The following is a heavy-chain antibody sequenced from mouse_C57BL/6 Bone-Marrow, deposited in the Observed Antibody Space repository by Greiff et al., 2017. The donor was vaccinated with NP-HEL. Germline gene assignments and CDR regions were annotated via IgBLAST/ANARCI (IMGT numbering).Heavy chain of an antibody. J-gene: IGHJ3*01. CDR3: ARKLGFAY. CDR2: ISSGSSTI. V-gene: IGHV5-17*01. CDR1: GFTFSDYG. Sequence: DVKLVESGGGLVKPGGSLKLSCAASGFTFSDYGMHWVRQAPEQGLEWVAYISSGSSTIYYADTVKGRFTISRDNAKNTLFLQMTSLRSEDTAMYYCARKLGFAYWGQGTLVTVSA.